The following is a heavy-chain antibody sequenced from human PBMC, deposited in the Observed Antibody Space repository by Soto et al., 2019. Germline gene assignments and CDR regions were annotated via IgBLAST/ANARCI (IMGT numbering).Heavy chain of an antibody. D-gene: IGHD3-10*01. Sequence: QLQLQESGPGLVKPSETLSLTCTVSGGSISSSSYYWGWIRQPPGKGLEWIGSIYYSGSTYYNPSLKSRVTISVDTSKNQFSLKLSSVTAADTAVYYCVWWPDGYGSGSSPRPWFYGMDVWGQGTTVTVSS. V-gene: IGHV4-39*01. J-gene: IGHJ6*02. CDR3: VWWPDGYGSGSSPRPWFYGMDV. CDR2: IYYSGST. CDR1: GGSISSSSYY.